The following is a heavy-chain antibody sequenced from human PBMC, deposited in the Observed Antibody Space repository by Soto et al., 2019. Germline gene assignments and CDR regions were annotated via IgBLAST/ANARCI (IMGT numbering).Heavy chain of an antibody. Sequence: ASVKVSCKASGYTFTSYYMHWVRQAPGQGLEWMGIINPSGGSTSYAQKFQGRVTMTRDTSTSTVYMELSSLRSEDTAVYYCAQEVYCSGGSCCTGVGYWGQGTLVTV. V-gene: IGHV1-46*03. CDR2: INPSGGST. J-gene: IGHJ4*02. CDR1: GYTFTSYY. D-gene: IGHD2-15*01. CDR3: AQEVYCSGGSCCTGVGY.